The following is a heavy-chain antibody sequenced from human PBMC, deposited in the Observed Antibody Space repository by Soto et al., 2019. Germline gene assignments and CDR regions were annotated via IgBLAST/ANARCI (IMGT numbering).Heavy chain of an antibody. CDR3: ARDKQFRTWFAS. D-gene: IGHD6-19*01. CDR1: GYTFSRYA. CDR2: INAGNGNT. J-gene: IGHJ5*01. Sequence: DSVKVSCKASGYTFSRYAIHWVRQAPGQRLEWMGWINAGNGNTKYSQKFEGRVTLTTDTSANTVYMELSSLRFEDTALYYCARDKQFRTWFASWGQGTLVTVSS. V-gene: IGHV1-3*01.